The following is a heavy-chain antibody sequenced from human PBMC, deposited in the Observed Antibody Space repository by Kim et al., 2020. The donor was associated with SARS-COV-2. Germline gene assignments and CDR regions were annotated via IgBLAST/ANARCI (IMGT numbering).Heavy chain of an antibody. CDR1: GYSFTSYW. V-gene: IGHV5-51*01. CDR3: ARLTTTVTTYYGMDV. D-gene: IGHD4-17*01. CDR2: IYPGDSDT. J-gene: IGHJ6*02. Sequence: GESLKISCKVSGYSFTSYWIGWVRQMPGKGLEWMGIIYPGDSDTRYSPSFQGQVTISADKSISTAYLQWSSLKASDTAMYYCARLTTTVTTYYGMDVWGQGTKVTVSS.